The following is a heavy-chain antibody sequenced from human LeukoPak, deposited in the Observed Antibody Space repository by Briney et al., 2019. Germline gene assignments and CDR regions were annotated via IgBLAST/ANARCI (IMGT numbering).Heavy chain of an antibody. J-gene: IGHJ4*02. D-gene: IGHD5-24*01. V-gene: IGHV3-30*04. Sequence: PGGSLRLSCAASGFTFSSYAMSWVRQAPGKGLEWVAIISYDGSNEYYADSVKGRFTISRDNSKNTLYLQMNSLRAEDTAVYYCARDTISFQIEKATIPLAYWGQGTLVTVSS. CDR3: ARDTISFQIEKATIPLAY. CDR1: GFTFSSYA. CDR2: ISYDGSNE.